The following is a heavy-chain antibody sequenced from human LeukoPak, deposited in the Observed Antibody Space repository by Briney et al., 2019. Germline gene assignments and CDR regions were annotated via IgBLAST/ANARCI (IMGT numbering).Heavy chain of an antibody. CDR3: AKIGVIGLWYFDL. J-gene: IGHJ2*01. Sequence: PGGSLRLSCAASGFTFSSHAMSWVRQAPGKGLEWVSSISSGGDYTYYADSVKDRFTISGDNSKNTLYLQMNSLRAEDTAVYYCAKIGVIGLWYFDLWGRGTLATVSS. CDR2: ISSGGDYT. CDR1: GFTFSSHA. D-gene: IGHD3-10*01. V-gene: IGHV3-23*01.